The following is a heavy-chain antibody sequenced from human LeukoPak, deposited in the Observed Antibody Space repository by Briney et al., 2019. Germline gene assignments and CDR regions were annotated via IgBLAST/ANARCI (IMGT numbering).Heavy chain of an antibody. CDR1: GDSISTYF. J-gene: IGHJ4*02. CDR3: ARRAINSVMFDY. CDR2: IHYSGST. V-gene: IGHV4-59*08. D-gene: IGHD3-16*01. Sequence: PSETLSLTCTVSGDSISTYFWSWIRQPPGKGLEWIRYIHYSGSTNYNPSLRSRVTISVDTSKNQFSLKLSAATAADTAVYFCARRAINSVMFDYWGQGTLVTVSS.